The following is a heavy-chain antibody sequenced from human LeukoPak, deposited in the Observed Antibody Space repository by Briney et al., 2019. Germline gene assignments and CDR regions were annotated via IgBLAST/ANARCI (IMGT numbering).Heavy chain of an antibody. CDR2: ISWNSGSV. J-gene: IGHJ4*02. Sequence: GGSLRLSCAASGFTFDDYAMHWVRHAPGKGLEWVSGISWNSGSVGYADSVKGRFTISRANAKNSLYLQMNSLRAEDMALYYCAKDSGESYYYFDYWGQGTLVTVSS. CDR1: GFTFDDYA. D-gene: IGHD1-26*01. CDR3: AKDSGESYYYFDY. V-gene: IGHV3-9*03.